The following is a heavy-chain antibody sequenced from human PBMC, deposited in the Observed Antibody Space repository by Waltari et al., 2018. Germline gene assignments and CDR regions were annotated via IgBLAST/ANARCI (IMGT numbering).Heavy chain of an antibody. Sequence: EVQLVESGGGLVKPGGSLSLSCAASGFMFSFYNMTWVRQAPGKGLEWVSSITSSGSRIYYAASVKGRFTISRDNGKSSLYLQMNSLRAEDTAMYYCARDHASGGDSPPYWGQGTLVTVSS. CDR3: ARDHASGGDSPPY. D-gene: IGHD2-21*02. J-gene: IGHJ4*02. CDR1: GFMFSFYN. CDR2: ITSSGSRI. V-gene: IGHV3-21*01.